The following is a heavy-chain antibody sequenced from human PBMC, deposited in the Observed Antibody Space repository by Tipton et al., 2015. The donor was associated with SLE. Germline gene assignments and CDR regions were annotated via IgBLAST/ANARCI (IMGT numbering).Heavy chain of an antibody. CDR2: INPNSGGT. CDR1: GYTFTGYY. Sequence: QSGPEVKKPGASVKVSCKASGYTFTGYYMHWVRQAPGQGLEWMGWINPNSGGTNYAQKFQGRVTMTRDTSISTAYMELSRLRSDDAAVYYCARDLKLGMDNWFDPWGQGTLVTVSS. CDR3: ARDLKLGMDNWFDP. D-gene: IGHD7-27*01. V-gene: IGHV1-2*02. J-gene: IGHJ5*02.